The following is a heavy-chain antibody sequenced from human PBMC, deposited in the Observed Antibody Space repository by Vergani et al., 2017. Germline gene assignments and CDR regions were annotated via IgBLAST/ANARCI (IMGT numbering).Heavy chain of an antibody. V-gene: IGHV1-2*02. Sequence: QVQLVQSGAEVKKPGASVKVSCKASGYTFTGYYMHWVRQAPGQGLEWMGWINPNSGGTNYAQKFQGRVTMTRDTSISTAYMELSRLRSDDTAVYYCARTVRYYDSSGYYYWYFDLWGRGTLVTVSS. CDR2: INPNSGGT. CDR1: GYTFTGYY. D-gene: IGHD3-22*01. J-gene: IGHJ2*01. CDR3: ARTVRYYDSSGYYYWYFDL.